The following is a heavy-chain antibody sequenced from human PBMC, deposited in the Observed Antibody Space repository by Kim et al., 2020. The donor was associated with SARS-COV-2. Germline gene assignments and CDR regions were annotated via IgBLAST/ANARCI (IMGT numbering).Heavy chain of an antibody. D-gene: IGHD2-2*01. CDR1: GFTFSASS. V-gene: IGHV3-73*01. CDR3: AGSYGSDYYGMDV. Sequence: GGSRRLSCAASGFTFSASSIHWVRQASGKGLEWVGRIRSKANNYATAYGASVYGRFTFSRDDLMNTAYLQVNSLKTEDTAVYYCAGSYGSDYYGMDVWGQGTTVSVSS. CDR2: IRSKANNYAT. J-gene: IGHJ6*02.